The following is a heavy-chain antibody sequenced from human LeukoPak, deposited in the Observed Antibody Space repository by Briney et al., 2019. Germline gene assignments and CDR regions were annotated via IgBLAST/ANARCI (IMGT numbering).Heavy chain of an antibody. D-gene: IGHD2/OR15-2a*01. CDR1: GVTFRSYT. V-gene: IGHV3-48*02. CDR2: ISHTSNTI. Sequence: ASLRLSCAASGVTFRSYTMNWVRQAPGKGLEWISYISHTSNTIYYADSVKGRFTISRDNDKNSLFLHMNSLRDEDTAVYYWAREIDQVSKYYFDSWGQGTLVTVSS. CDR3: AREIDQVSKYYFDS. J-gene: IGHJ4*02.